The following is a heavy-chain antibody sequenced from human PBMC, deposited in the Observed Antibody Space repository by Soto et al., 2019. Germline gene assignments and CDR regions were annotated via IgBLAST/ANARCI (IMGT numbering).Heavy chain of an antibody. CDR2: IKPDGSES. CDR1: GFTFSRHY. CDR3: AIQEWWRVEF. D-gene: IGHD2-15*01. Sequence: EVQLAESGGGLDQPGGSLRLSCVASGFTFSRHYMTWVRQAPGKGLESVAKIKPDGSESYYVDSVRGRFTFSRDNAKNSLSLQMNSLRDEDTAVYYCAIQEWWRVEFWGQGTLVTVSS. V-gene: IGHV3-7*01. J-gene: IGHJ4*02.